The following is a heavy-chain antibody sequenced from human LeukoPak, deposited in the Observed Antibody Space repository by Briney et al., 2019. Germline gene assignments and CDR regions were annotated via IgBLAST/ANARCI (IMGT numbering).Heavy chain of an antibody. CDR3: ARVGRQWGSGDY. CDR1: GGTFSSYA. CDR2: INPNSGGT. D-gene: IGHD6-19*01. V-gene: IGHV1-2*02. Sequence: ASVKVSCKASGGTFSSYAISWVRQAPGQGLEWMGWINPNSGGTNYAQKFQGRVTMTRDTSISTAYMELSRLRSDDTAVYYCARVGRQWGSGDYWGQGTLVTVSS. J-gene: IGHJ4*02.